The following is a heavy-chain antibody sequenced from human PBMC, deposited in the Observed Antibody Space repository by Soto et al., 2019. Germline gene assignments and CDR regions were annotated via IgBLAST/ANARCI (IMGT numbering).Heavy chain of an antibody. J-gene: IGHJ5*02. CDR3: ARAQDDYSGTHWFDP. V-gene: IGHV4-39*07. D-gene: IGHD4-4*01. Sequence: ASETLSLTCTVSGGSISSSSYFWGWIRQPPGKGLEWIGSIYYSGSTYYNPSLKSRVTISVDTSKNQFSLKLSSVTAADTAVYYCARAQDDYSGTHWFDPWGQGTLVTVSS. CDR2: IYYSGST. CDR1: GGSISSSSYF.